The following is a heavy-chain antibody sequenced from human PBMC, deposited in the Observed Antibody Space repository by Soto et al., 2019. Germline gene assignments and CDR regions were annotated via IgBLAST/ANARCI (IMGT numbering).Heavy chain of an antibody. CDR1: GFTFNTYA. J-gene: IGHJ5*01. CDR2: IPSNGDTT. CDR3: AKERPNYFGSGGAYYKVGGDS. D-gene: IGHD3-10*01. Sequence: EVQLLDSGGGLVQPGGSLRLSCAASGFTFNTYAMSWVRQAPGRGLEWVSSIPSNGDTTFYPDSVKGRFTISPDNSKNTLHLQMNSLRVEDTAVYYCAKERPNYFGSGGAYYKVGGDSWGQGTLVTVSS. V-gene: IGHV3-23*01.